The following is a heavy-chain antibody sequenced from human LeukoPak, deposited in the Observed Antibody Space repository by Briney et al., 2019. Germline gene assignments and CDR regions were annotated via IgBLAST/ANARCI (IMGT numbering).Heavy chain of an antibody. J-gene: IGHJ6*03. CDR2: IYTSGST. V-gene: IGHV4-4*07. D-gene: IGHD2-21*01. CDR1: GGSISSYY. Sequence: SETLSLTCTVSGGSISSYYWSWIRQPAGKGLEWIGRIYTSGSTNYNPSLKSRVTLSVDTSKNQFSLKLSSVTAVDTAVYFCANEAIRGYYYYNIDVWGKGTTVTISS. CDR3: ANEAIRGYYYYNIDV.